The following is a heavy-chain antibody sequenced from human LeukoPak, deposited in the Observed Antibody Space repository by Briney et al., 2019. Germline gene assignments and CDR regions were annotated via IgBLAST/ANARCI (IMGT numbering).Heavy chain of an antibody. J-gene: IGHJ6*03. CDR2: ISGSGGST. D-gene: IGHD6-6*01. Sequence: GGSLRLSCAASGFTFSSYAMSWVRQAPGKGLEWVSAISGSGGSTYYADSVKGRFTISRDNSKNTLYLQVNSLRAEDTAVYYCAKDSGSSSSVGWYYYMDVWGKGTTVTVSS. CDR3: AKDSGSSSSVGWYYYMDV. CDR1: GFTFSSYA. V-gene: IGHV3-23*01.